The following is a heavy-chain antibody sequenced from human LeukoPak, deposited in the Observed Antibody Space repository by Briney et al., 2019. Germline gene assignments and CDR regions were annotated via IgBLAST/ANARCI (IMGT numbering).Heavy chain of an antibody. CDR1: AFTFRSYG. J-gene: IGHJ5*02. CDR2: ISYDANIK. V-gene: IGHV3-30*03. D-gene: IGHD4/OR15-4a*01. Sequence: GGSLRLSCAASAFTFRSYGMHWVRQAPGKGLEWVADISYDANIKNYADSVKGRFTISRDNSRNTLELQMDSLRAEDTAVYFCVRSVLSWGQGTRVTVSS. CDR3: VRSVLS.